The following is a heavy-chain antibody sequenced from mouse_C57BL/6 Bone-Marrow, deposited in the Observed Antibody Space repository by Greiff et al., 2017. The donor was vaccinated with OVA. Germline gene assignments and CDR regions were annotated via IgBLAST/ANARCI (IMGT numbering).Heavy chain of an antibody. CDR3: ARSVAWFAY. V-gene: IGHV7-3*01. CDR2: IRNKANGYTT. CDR1: GFTFTDYY. J-gene: IGHJ3*01. Sequence: EVQVVESGGGLVQPGGSLSLSCAASGFTFTDYYMSWVRQPPGKALEWLGFIRNKANGYTTEYSASVKGRFTISRDNSQSILYLQMNALRAEDSATYYCARSVAWFAYWGQGTLVTVSA.